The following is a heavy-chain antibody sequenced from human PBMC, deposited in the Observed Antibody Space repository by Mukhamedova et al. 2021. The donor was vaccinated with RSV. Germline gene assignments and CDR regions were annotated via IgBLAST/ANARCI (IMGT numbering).Heavy chain of an antibody. CDR3: ARSVDTAMVGDY. Sequence: QKFQGRVTITRDTSASTAYMGLSSLRSEDTAVYYCARSVDTAMVGDYWGQGTLVTVSS. D-gene: IGHD5-18*01. V-gene: IGHV1-3*01. J-gene: IGHJ4*02.